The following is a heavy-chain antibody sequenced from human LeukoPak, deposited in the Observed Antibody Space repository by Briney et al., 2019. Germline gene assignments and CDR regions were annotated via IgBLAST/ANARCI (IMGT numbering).Heavy chain of an antibody. CDR1: GGTFSSYA. V-gene: IGHV1-69*05. J-gene: IGHJ6*03. D-gene: IGHD2-2*01. CDR2: IIPIFGTA. Sequence: SVKVSCKASGGTFSSYAISWVRQAPGQGLEWMGRIIPIFGTANYAQKFQGRVTITTDESTSTAYMELSSLRSEDTAVYYCAMRAYCSSTSCPAKKGYYYYYMDVWGKGTTVTVSS. CDR3: AMRAYCSSTSCPAKKGYYYYYMDV.